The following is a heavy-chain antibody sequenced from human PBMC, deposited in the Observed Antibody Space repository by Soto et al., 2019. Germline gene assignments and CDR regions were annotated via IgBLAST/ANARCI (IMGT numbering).Heavy chain of an antibody. Sequence: PGGSLRLSCAASGFSFSGSAIHWVRQASGKGLEWVGRIRTKANSYATVYAASVKGRFIISRDDSKNTAYLQMNSLKTEDTAVYYCTRPLYDSSGYYNDYWGQGTLVTVSS. CDR3: TRPLYDSSGYYNDY. CDR2: IRTKANSYAT. V-gene: IGHV3-73*01. CDR1: GFSFSGSA. J-gene: IGHJ4*02. D-gene: IGHD3-22*01.